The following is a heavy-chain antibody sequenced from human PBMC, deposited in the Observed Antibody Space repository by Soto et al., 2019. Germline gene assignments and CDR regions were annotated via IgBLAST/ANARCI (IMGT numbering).Heavy chain of an antibody. CDR3: VREGRGSFDF. D-gene: IGHD5-12*01. V-gene: IGHV3-23*01. J-gene: IGHJ3*01. CDR1: GFIFTNYA. CDR2: IGGRGNSA. Sequence: GGSLTLSCAASGFIFTNYAMNWVRQAPGKGLEWVSVIGGRGNSAYYADSVQGRFTISRDNSKKTLSLQMSSLTADDTAIFYGVREGRGSFDFWGRGTMVTVSS.